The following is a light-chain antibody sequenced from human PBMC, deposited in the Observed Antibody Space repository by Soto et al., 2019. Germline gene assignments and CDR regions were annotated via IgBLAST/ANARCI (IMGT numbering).Light chain of an antibody. V-gene: IGKV3-11*01. Sequence: EIVLTQSPATLSLSPGERATLSCRASQSVNSYLAWYQQKRGQAPRLLMYDASNRATGIPARFSGSGSGTDFTLTISSLEPEDFAVYYCQQRISWPPITFGQGTRLEIK. CDR2: DAS. J-gene: IGKJ5*01. CDR3: QQRISWPPIT. CDR1: QSVNSY.